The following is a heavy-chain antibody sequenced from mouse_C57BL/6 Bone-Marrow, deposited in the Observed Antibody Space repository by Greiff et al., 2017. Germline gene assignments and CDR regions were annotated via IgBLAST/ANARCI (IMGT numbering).Heavy chain of an antibody. D-gene: IGHD1-1*01. CDR2: IWTGGGT. CDR1: GFSLTSYA. J-gene: IGHJ3*01. Sequence: VKLVESGPGLVAPSQSLSITCTVSGFSLTSYAISWVRQPPGKGLEWLGVIWTGGGTNYNSALKSRLSISKDNSKSQVFLKMNSLQTDDTARYYCASLITTVVAPGWFAYWGQGTLVTVSA. V-gene: IGHV2-9-1*01. CDR3: ASLITTVVAPGWFAY.